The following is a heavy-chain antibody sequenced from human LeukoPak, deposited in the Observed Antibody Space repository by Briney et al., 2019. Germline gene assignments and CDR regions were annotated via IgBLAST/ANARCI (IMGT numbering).Heavy chain of an antibody. Sequence: TGGSLRLSCAASGFTFSSYVMSWVRQAPGKGLEWVAAISGSGGSTYYADSVKGRFTISRDNSKNTLYLQMNSLRAEDTAVYYCAKAAAYCGGDCKPPYNWFDPWGQGTLVTVSS. CDR1: GFTFSSYV. J-gene: IGHJ5*02. CDR3: AKAAAYCGGDCKPPYNWFDP. D-gene: IGHD2-21*01. CDR2: ISGSGGST. V-gene: IGHV3-23*01.